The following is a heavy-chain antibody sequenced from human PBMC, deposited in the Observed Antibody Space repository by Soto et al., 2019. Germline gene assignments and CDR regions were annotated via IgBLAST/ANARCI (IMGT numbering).Heavy chain of an antibody. CDR1: GGSISSYY. CDR2: IFYTGTT. Sequence: QVQLQESGPGLVKPSETLSLTCTVSGGSISSYYWSWIRQPPGKGLEWIGFIFYTGTTNYNPSLKSRVTISVDTSKNQFSLKLSSVTAADTAVHYCARGYSSSWYFDYWGQGTLVTVSS. J-gene: IGHJ4*02. CDR3: ARGYSSSWYFDY. V-gene: IGHV4-59*01. D-gene: IGHD6-6*01.